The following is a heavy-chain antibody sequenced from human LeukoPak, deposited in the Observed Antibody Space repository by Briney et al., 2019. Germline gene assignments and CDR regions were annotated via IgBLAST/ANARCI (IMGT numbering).Heavy chain of an antibody. J-gene: IGHJ3*02. V-gene: IGHV3-23*01. CDR2: ITGSGDST. D-gene: IGHD6-6*01. CDR3: AKGRSSSTHDAFGI. CDR1: GFTFSSYA. Sequence: GGSLRLSCAASGFTFSSYAMSWVRQAPGKGLEWLSGITGSGDSTYYADSVKGRFTVSRDNSKSTLYLQMNSLRAEDTAVYYCAKGRSSSTHDAFGIWGQGTMVTVSS.